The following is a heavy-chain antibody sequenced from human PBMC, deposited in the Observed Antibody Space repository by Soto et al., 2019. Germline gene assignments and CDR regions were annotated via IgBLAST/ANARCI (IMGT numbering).Heavy chain of an antibody. CDR2: IWNDGSKK. J-gene: IGHJ3*02. V-gene: IGHV3-33*01. CDR1: GFIFSNYG. D-gene: IGHD3-3*01. CDR3: ARDGRSVTAMNRPNDAFDI. Sequence: QVQLVESGGGVVQPGRSLRLSCAASGFIFSNYGMHWVRQAPGKGLECVAFIWNDGSKKYYADSVKGRFTISRDNSKNTLYLQMNSLRAEDTAVYYCARDGRSVTAMNRPNDAFDIWGQGTMVTVSS.